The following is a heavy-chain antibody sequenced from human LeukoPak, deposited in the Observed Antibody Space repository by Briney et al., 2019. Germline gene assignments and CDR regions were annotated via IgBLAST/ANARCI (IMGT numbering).Heavy chain of an antibody. CDR2: IHPGDSRT. J-gene: IGHJ4*02. Sequence: GESLKISCKGSGYSFTSYWIGWVRQMPGKGLDWMGIIHPGDSRTKYSPSFQGQVTISADKSISTAYLQWSSLKASDTALYYCARGNDYGDYWLLFFDYWCQGTLVTVSS. CDR1: GYSFTSYW. V-gene: IGHV5-51*01. D-gene: IGHD4-17*01. CDR3: ARGNDYGDYWLLFFDY.